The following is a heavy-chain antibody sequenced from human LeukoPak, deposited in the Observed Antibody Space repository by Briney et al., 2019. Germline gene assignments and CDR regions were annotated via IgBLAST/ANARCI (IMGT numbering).Heavy chain of an antibody. CDR1: GFSFTNYW. V-gene: IGHV3-7*01. J-gene: IGHJ4*02. CDR3: ATPSRGGDFDY. CDR2: INLDGSEK. Sequence: GGSRRLSCAASGFSFTNYWMSWVRQAPGKGLEWVANINLDGSEKYYVDSVKGRFTMSRDNAKNSLYLQMNSLRAEDTAVYYCATPSRGGDFDYWGPGTLVIVSS. D-gene: IGHD2-15*01.